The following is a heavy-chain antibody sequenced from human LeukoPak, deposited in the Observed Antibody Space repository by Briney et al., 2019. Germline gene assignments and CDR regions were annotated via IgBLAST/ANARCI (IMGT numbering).Heavy chain of an antibody. CDR3: ARDQYYDFWSGYGYYYGMDV. J-gene: IGHJ6*02. CDR2: INPSGGST. V-gene: IGHV1-46*01. D-gene: IGHD3-3*01. CDR1: GYTFTSYY. Sequence: ASVKVSCKASGYTFTSYYMHWVRQAPGQGLEWMGIINPSGGSTSYAQKFQGRVTMTRDTSTSTVYMELSSLRSEDTAVYYCARDQYYDFWSGYGYYYGMDVWGQGTTVTVSS.